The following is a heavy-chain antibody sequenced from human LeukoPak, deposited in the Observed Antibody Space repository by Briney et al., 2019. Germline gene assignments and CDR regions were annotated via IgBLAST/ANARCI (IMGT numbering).Heavy chain of an antibody. J-gene: IGHJ4*02. Sequence: GSLRLSCAASGFTVRSNYMSWVRQAPGKGLEWVAVIWYDGSNKYYADSVKGRFTISRDNSKNTLYLQMNSLRAEDTSVYYCARGTGYSYGRPDYWGQGTLVTVSS. D-gene: IGHD5-18*01. CDR2: IWYDGSNK. CDR1: GFTVRSNY. CDR3: ARGTGYSYGRPDY. V-gene: IGHV3-33*08.